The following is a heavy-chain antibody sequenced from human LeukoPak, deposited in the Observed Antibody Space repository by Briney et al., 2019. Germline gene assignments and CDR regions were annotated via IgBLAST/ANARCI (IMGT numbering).Heavy chain of an antibody. J-gene: IGHJ3*02. Sequence: GGSLRLSCAASGFTFSSYAMNWVRQAPGKGLEWVSYISSSGSTIYYADSVKGRFTISRDNAKNSLYLQMNSLRAEDTAVYYCARTDYGSLRGAFLIWGQGTMVTVSS. CDR1: GFTFSSYA. V-gene: IGHV3-48*03. D-gene: IGHD4/OR15-4a*01. CDR2: ISSSGSTI. CDR3: ARTDYGSLRGAFLI.